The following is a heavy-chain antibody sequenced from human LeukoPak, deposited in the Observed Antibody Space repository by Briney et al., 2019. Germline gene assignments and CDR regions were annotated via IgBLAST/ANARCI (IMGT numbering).Heavy chain of an antibody. CDR2: IYTSGST. V-gene: IGHV4-4*07. CDR1: GGSISSYY. J-gene: IGHJ5*02. CDR3: ARGRGYCSSTSCYSEASWFDP. D-gene: IGHD2-2*01. Sequence: SETLSLTCTVSGGSISSYYWSWMRQPAGKGLEWIGRIYTSGSTNYNPSLKSRVTMSVDTSKNQFSLKLSSVTAADTAVYYCARGRGYCSSTSCYSEASWFDPWGQGTLVTVSS.